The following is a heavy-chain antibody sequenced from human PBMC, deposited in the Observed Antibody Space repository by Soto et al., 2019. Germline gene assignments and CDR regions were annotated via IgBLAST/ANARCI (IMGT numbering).Heavy chain of an antibody. CDR3: ALRRTFWSGTGGWFDP. J-gene: IGHJ5*02. V-gene: IGHV4-4*02. Sequence: XGTLSLTCAVSGGSISSSNWWSWVRQPPGKGLEWIGEIYHSGSTNYNPSLKSRVTISVDKSKNQFSLKLRSVTAADTAVYYCALRRTFWSGTGGWFDPWGQGTLVTVSS. CDR2: IYHSGST. D-gene: IGHD3-3*01. CDR1: GGSISSSNW.